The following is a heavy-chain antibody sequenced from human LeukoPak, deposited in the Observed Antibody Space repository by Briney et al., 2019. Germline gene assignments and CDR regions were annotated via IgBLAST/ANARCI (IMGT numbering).Heavy chain of an antibody. CDR2: ISGSGGST. CDR3: ARDLPPLDY. CDR1: GFTFSSYA. J-gene: IGHJ4*02. V-gene: IGHV3-23*01. Sequence: PGGSLRFSGAASGFTFSSYAMSWDRQAPGKGLEWVSAISGSGGSTYYADSVKGRFTISRDNSKNTLYLQMNSLRVEDTAIYYCARDLPPLDYWGQGTLVTVSS.